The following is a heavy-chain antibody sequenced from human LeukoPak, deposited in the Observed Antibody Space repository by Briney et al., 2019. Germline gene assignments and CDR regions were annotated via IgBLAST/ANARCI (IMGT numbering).Heavy chain of an antibody. D-gene: IGHD3-22*01. CDR3: ARDYYDSSGYYMVGGMGYNWFDP. CDR2: IYYSGST. J-gene: IGHJ5*02. V-gene: IGHV4-39*07. Sequence: PSQTLSLTCTVSGGSISSGDYYWSWLRQPPGKGLEWIGSIYYSGSTYYNPSLKSRVTISIDTSKNQFSLKLSSVTAADTAVYYCARDYYDSSGYYMVGGMGYNWFDPWGQGTLVTVSS. CDR1: GGSISSGDYY.